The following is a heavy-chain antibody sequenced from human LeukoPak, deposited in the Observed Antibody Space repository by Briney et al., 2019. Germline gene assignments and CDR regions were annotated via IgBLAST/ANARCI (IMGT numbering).Heavy chain of an antibody. Sequence: SETLSLTCTVSGGSINTGYYYWSSIRQPAGKGPEWIGRIYRNRTTKYNPSLESRVTISVDTSKNQFSLTLSSVTAADSAVYYCARDYDPHRRRWHAPAYYYMDVWGQGTTVHVSS. CDR3: ARDYDPHRRRWHAPAYYYMDV. CDR2: IYRNRTT. J-gene: IGHJ6*03. V-gene: IGHV4-61*02. CDR1: GGSINTGYYY. D-gene: IGHD3-3*01.